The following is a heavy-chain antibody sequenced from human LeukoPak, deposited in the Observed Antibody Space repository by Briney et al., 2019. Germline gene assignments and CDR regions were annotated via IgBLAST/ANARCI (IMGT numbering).Heavy chain of an antibody. CDR3: AKALSAYAPLDY. J-gene: IGHJ4*02. CDR2: VSYTGDTT. D-gene: IGHD2-2*01. CDR1: GFTITNYA. Sequence: GGSLRLSCEASGFTITNYAMNWVRQAPGGGLEWVSDVSYTGDTTYYADSVKGRFTISRDNMKNMLYLQMNSLRAEDTAVYYCAKALSAYAPLDYWGQGTLVTVSS. V-gene: IGHV3-23*01.